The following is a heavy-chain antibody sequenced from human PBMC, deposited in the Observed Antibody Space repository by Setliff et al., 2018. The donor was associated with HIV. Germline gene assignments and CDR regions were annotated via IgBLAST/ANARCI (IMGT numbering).Heavy chain of an antibody. Sequence: ASETLSLTCSVSGGSISSSSYYWGWFRQPPGKGLEWIGSMSYTGTTYDNPSLKSRVTISVDTSKNQFSLKLTSVTAEDAAVYFCAMGSSGYPFDYWGQGSLVTVSS. J-gene: IGHJ4*02. D-gene: IGHD3-22*01. V-gene: IGHV4-39*01. CDR2: MSYTGTT. CDR1: GGSISSSSYY. CDR3: AMGSSGYPFDY.